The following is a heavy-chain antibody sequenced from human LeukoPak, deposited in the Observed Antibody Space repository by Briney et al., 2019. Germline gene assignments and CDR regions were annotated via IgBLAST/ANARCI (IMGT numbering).Heavy chain of an antibody. D-gene: IGHD2-15*01. Sequence: PGGSLRLSCGASGFIFSDAWVSWVRQAPGKGLEWVGRIKSKTDGGTTDYGAPVEGRFTISRDDSKNMLYLQMISLKTDDTAVYYCTTHIRSWLNRYYFDYWGQGALVTVSS. CDR3: TTHIRSWLNRYYFDY. CDR1: GFIFSDAW. V-gene: IGHV3-15*01. J-gene: IGHJ4*02. CDR2: IKSKTDGGTT.